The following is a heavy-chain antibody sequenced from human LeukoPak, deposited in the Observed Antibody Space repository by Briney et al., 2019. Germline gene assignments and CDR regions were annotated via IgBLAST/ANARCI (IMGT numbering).Heavy chain of an antibody. CDR2: IYSGGST. CDR1: GFTVSSNY. J-gene: IGHJ4*02. V-gene: IGHV3-53*01. CDR3: ARDGRWMVG. D-gene: IGHD6-19*01. Sequence: GGSLRLSCAASGFTVSSNYMSWVRQAPGKGLEWVSGIYSGGSTYYADSVKRRFTISRDNSKHTLYLQMNSLRAEDTAVYYCARDGRWMVGWGQGTLGTVSS.